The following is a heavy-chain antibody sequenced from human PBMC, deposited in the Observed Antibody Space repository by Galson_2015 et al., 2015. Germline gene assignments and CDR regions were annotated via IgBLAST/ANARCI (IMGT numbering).Heavy chain of an antibody. V-gene: IGHV3-23*01. Sequence: SLRLSCAASGFTFSSYAMSWVRQAPGTGLEWVSAISGSGGSTYYEDSVKGRFTISRDNSKNTLFLQMNSLRAEDTAVYYCAKVEWDIAAAAPYYYYYGMDVWGQGTTVTVSS. CDR1: GFTFSSYA. CDR2: ISGSGGST. J-gene: IGHJ6*02. CDR3: AKVEWDIAAAAPYYYYYGMDV. D-gene: IGHD6-13*01.